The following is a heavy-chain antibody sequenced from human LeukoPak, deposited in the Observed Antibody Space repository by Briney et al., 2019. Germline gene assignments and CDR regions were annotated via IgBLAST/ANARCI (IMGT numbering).Heavy chain of an antibody. CDR3: ARAEINDYNRY. D-gene: IGHD4/OR15-4a*01. V-gene: IGHV4-38-2*02. J-gene: IGHJ4*02. CDR2: INYSGTT. Sequence: SETLSLTCTVSGYSIRSGYDWVLIRQPPGKGLEGIGSINYSGTTYYNPSLKSRVTMSIDSSKNQFSLNVRYVTAADTAHYYCARAEINDYNRYWGQGILVMVSS. CDR1: GYSIRSGYD.